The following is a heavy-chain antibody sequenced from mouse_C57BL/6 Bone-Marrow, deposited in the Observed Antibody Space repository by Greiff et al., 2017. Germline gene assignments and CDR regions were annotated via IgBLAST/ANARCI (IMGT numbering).Heavy chain of an antibody. CDR1: GYTFTSYW. V-gene: IGHV1-69*01. Sequence: QVQLQQPGAELVMPGASVKLSCKASGYTFTSYWMHWVKQRPGQGLEWIGEIDPSDSYTNYNQKFTGKATLTVDKSSSTAYMQLSSLTSEDAAVYYCARVYDAQGYCDVWGTGTTVTVSS. J-gene: IGHJ1*03. CDR3: ARVYDAQGYCDV. CDR2: IDPSDSYT. D-gene: IGHD2-3*01.